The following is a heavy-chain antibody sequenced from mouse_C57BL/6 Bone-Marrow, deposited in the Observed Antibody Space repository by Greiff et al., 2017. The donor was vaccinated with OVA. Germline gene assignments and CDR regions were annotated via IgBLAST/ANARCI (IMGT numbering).Heavy chain of an antibody. V-gene: IGHV5-12*01. Sequence: DVKLQESGGGLVQPGGSLKLSCAASGFTFSDYYMYWVRQTPEKRLEWVAYISNGGGSTYYPDTVKGRFTISRDNAKNTLYLQMSRLKSEDTAMYYCARAGFAYWGQGTLVTVSA. J-gene: IGHJ3*01. CDR1: GFTFSDYY. CDR2: ISNGGGST. CDR3: ARAGFAY.